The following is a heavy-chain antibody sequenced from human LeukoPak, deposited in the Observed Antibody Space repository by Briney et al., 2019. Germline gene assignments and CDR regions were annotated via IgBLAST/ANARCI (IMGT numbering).Heavy chain of an antibody. V-gene: IGHV4-59*12. Sequence: SETLSLTCTVSGGSISNYYWNWIRQPPGKGLEWIGYIFYSGTTNYNPSLKSRVSMSVDTSKNQFSLNLTSVTAADTAVYYCARGLASGYPPIPFDYWGQGTPVTVSS. D-gene: IGHD3-3*01. CDR3: ARGLASGYPPIPFDY. J-gene: IGHJ4*02. CDR1: GGSISNYY. CDR2: IFYSGTT.